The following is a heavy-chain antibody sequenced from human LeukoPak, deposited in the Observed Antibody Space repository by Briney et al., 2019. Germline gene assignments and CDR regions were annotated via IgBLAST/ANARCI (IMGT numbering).Heavy chain of an antibody. D-gene: IGHD3-22*01. Sequence: GGSLRLSCAASGFTFSSYSMNWVRQAPGKGLEWVSSISSSSSYTYYADSVKGRFTISRDNAKNSLYLQMNSLRAEDTAVYFCAKRGVVIRVILVGFHKEAYYFDSWGQGVLVTVSS. V-gene: IGHV3-21*04. CDR3: AKRGVVIRVILVGFHKEAYYFDS. CDR1: GFTFSSYS. J-gene: IGHJ4*02. CDR2: ISSSSSYT.